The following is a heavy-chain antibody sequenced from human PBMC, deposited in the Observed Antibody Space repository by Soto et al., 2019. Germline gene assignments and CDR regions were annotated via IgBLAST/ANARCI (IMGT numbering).Heavy chain of an antibody. CDR2: ISYDGSNK. Sequence: QVQLVESGGGVVQPGRSLRLSCAASGFTFSSFDMHWVRQAPGKGLEWVTVISYDGSNKYYADSVKGRFTISRDNARDTLYLQMNSLIAEDTAVYYCASSIAVAGTHFDYWGQGILVTVSS. V-gene: IGHV3-30*03. J-gene: IGHJ4*02. D-gene: IGHD6-19*01. CDR3: ASSIAVAGTHFDY. CDR1: GFTFSSFD.